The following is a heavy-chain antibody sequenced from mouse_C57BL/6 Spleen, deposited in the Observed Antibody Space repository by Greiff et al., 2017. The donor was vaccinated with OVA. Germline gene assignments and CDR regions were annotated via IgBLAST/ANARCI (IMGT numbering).Heavy chain of an antibody. V-gene: IGHV10-1*01. D-gene: IGHD1-1*01. CDR3: VREGGSSWAWFAY. Sequence: EVKLMESGGGLVQPKGSLKLSCAASGFSFNTYAMNWVRQAPGKGLEWVARIRSKSNNYATYYADSVKDRFTISRDDSESMLYLQMNNLKTEDTARYYCVREGGSSWAWFAYWGQGTLVTVSA. CDR2: IRSKSNNYAT. CDR1: GFSFNTYA. J-gene: IGHJ3*01.